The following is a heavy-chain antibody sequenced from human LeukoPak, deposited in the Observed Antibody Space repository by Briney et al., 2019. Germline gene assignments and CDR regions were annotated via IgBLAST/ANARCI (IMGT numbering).Heavy chain of an antibody. D-gene: IGHD5-12*01. CDR1: GFTFTRYW. CDR2: IKQDGSER. CDR3: ASGGSGGYSGYDRGY. V-gene: IGHV3-7*01. J-gene: IGHJ4*02. Sequence: PGGSLRLSCAASGFTFTRYWMSWVRQAPGKGLEWVANIKQDGSERHYADSVKGRFTISRDNSKNTLYLQMNSLRAEDTAVYYCASGGSGGYSGYDRGYWGQGTLVTVSS.